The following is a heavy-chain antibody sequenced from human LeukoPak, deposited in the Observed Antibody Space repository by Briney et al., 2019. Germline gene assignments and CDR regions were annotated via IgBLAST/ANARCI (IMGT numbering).Heavy chain of an antibody. Sequence: PGGSLRLSCAASEFTFNSYAMHWVRQAPGKGLEWVAVISYDGSNEYYADSVKGRFTISRGNSKNTLYLQMNSLRPEDTAVYYCAREPLWFGDLLSYNWFDPWGQGTLVTVSS. D-gene: IGHD3-10*01. CDR3: AREPLWFGDLLSYNWFDP. CDR2: ISYDGSNE. J-gene: IGHJ5*02. V-gene: IGHV3-30*04. CDR1: EFTFNSYA.